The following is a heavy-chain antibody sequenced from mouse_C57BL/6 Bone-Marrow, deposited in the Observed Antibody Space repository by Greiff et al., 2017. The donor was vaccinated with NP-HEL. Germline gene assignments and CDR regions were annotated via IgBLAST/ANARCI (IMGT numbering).Heavy chain of an antibody. D-gene: IGHD3-2*02. Sequence: VQRVESGAELVRPGASVKLSCKASGYTFTDYYINWVKQRPGQGLEWIARIYPGSGKTYYNEKFKGKATLTAEKSSSTAYMQRSSLTSEDSAVYFCARWTAQATWAMDYWGQGTSVTVSS. J-gene: IGHJ4*01. CDR3: ARWTAQATWAMDY. V-gene: IGHV1-76*01. CDR2: IYPGSGKT. CDR1: GYTFTDYY.